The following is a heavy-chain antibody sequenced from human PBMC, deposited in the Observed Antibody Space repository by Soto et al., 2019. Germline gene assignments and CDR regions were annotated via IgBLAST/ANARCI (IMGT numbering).Heavy chain of an antibody. J-gene: IGHJ4*02. Sequence: SETLSLTCAVSGASISDSYYYWAWLRQSPGKGPEWIGSVFYTGFTSYNPSLESRVSVSVDTSKSQFSLKLSAVTAADTAVYYCATSQKGYNWNYFDHWGQGALVTVSS. CDR2: VFYTGFT. CDR1: GASISDSYYY. V-gene: IGHV4-39*01. D-gene: IGHD1-20*01. CDR3: ATSQKGYNWNYFDH.